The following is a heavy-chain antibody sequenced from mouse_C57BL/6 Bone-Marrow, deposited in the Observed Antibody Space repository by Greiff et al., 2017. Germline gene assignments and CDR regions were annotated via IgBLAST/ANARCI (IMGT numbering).Heavy chain of an antibody. Sequence: QVQLQQPGAELVKPGASVKLSCKASGYTFTSYWMHWVKQRPGQGLEWIGMIHPNSGSTNYNEKFKSKATLTVDKSSSTAYMQISSLTSEDSAVYYCAKGARWVGGFAYWGQGKLVTVSA. D-gene: IGHD3-1*01. V-gene: IGHV1-64*01. CDR3: AKGARWVGGFAY. J-gene: IGHJ3*01. CDR2: IHPNSGST. CDR1: GYTFTSYW.